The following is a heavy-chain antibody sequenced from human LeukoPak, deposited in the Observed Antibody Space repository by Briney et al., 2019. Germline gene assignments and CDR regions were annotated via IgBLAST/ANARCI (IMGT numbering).Heavy chain of an antibody. Sequence: GGSLRLSCGASGFTFSTYGMTWVRQAPGKGLEWVSGMSDSGSNTYYADSVKGRFTISRDNSKNTLYLQMNSLRAEDTAVYYCAKGGAVSSKSITMVRGTRRYYYYMDVWGKGTTVTISS. V-gene: IGHV3-23*01. CDR1: GFTFSTYG. D-gene: IGHD3-10*01. J-gene: IGHJ6*03. CDR3: AKGGAVSSKSITMVRGTRRYYYYMDV. CDR2: MSDSGSNT.